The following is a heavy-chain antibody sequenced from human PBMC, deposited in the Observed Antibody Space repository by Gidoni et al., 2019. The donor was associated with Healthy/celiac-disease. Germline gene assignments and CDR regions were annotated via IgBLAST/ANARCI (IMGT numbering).Heavy chain of an antibody. V-gene: IGHV3-33*01. D-gene: IGHD3-3*01. CDR1: GFTFSSFG. J-gene: IGHJ6*02. CDR2: IWYDGSNK. CDR3: ARNILPHSQRFLEWLSPQNYYGMDV. Sequence: QVQLVESGGGVVQPGRSLRLSCAASGFTFSSFGMHWVRQAPGKGLEWVAVIWYDGSNKYYADSVKGRFTISRDNSKNTLYLQMNSLRAEDTAVYYCARNILPHSQRFLEWLSPQNYYGMDVWGQGTTVTVSS.